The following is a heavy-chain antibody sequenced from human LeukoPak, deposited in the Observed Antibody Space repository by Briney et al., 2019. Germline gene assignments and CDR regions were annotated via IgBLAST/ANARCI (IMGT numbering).Heavy chain of an antibody. Sequence: GGSLRLSCAASAFTFSYYWMTWVRQAPGKGLERVATTKEDGSENYYVDSVKGRFTISRDNAKNSLYLQMSSLRDDDTAVYYCTRDRGWQQFDYWGQGTLVTVSS. CDR3: TRDRGWQQFDY. CDR1: AFTFSYYW. J-gene: IGHJ4*02. D-gene: IGHD5-24*01. CDR2: TKEDGSEN. V-gene: IGHV3-7*01.